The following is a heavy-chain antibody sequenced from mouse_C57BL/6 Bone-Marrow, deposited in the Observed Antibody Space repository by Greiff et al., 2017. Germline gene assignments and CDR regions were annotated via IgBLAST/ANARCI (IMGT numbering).Heavy chain of an antibody. V-gene: IGHV5-9-1*02. Sequence: DVMLVESGEGLVKPGGSLKLSCAASGFTFSSYAMSWVRQTPEKRLEWVAYISSGGDYIYYADTVKGRFTISRDNARNTLYLQMSSLKSEDTAMYYCTREEDYFDYWGQGTTLTVSS. CDR3: TREEDYFDY. CDR2: ISSGGDYI. J-gene: IGHJ2*01. CDR1: GFTFSSYA.